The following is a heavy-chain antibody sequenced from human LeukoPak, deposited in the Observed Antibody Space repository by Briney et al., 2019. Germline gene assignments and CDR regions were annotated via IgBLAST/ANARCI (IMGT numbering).Heavy chain of an antibody. V-gene: IGHV3-23*01. J-gene: IGHJ4*02. CDR1: GFTFSSYA. CDR2: ISGSGGST. Sequence: GGSLRLSCAASGFTFSSYAMSWVRQAPGKGLEWVSAISGSGGSTYYADSVKGRFTISRDNSKNTLYLQMNSLRAEDTVVYYCAKNPYSTSGYSYADYWGQGTLVTVSS. D-gene: IGHD5-18*01. CDR3: AKNPYSTSGYSYADY.